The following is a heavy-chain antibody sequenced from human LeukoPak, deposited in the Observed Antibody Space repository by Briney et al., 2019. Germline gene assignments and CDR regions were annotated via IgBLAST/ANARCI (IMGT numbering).Heavy chain of an antibody. J-gene: IGHJ4*02. CDR3: ARGSGDVIDY. V-gene: IGHV3-53*01. D-gene: IGHD4-17*01. Sequence: GGSLRLSCAASGFTVSSNYMNWVRQAPGKGLEWVSVIYSGGTTYYADSVKGRFTISRDSSKNTLYLQMNSMRAEDTAVYYCARGSGDVIDYWGQGTLVTVSS. CDR2: IYSGGTT. CDR1: GFTVSSNY.